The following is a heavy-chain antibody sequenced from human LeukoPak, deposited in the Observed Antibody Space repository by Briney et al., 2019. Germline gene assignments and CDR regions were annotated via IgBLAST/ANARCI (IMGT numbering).Heavy chain of an antibody. CDR2: ISGSGGST. CDR1: GFTFSSYA. Sequence: GSLRLSCAASGFTFSSYAMSWVRQAPGKGLEWVSAISGSGGSTYYADSVKGRFTISRDNAKNSLYLQMNSLRAEDTAVYYCARDTHYYDSSGYYPYYFDYWGQGTLVTVSS. J-gene: IGHJ4*02. D-gene: IGHD3-22*01. CDR3: ARDTHYYDSSGYYPYYFDY. V-gene: IGHV3-23*01.